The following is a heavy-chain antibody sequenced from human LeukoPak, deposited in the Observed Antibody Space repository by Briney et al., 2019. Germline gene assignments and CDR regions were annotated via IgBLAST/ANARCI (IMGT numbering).Heavy chain of an antibody. J-gene: IGHJ4*02. CDR1: GXSVSGHY. V-gene: IGHV4-59*02. CDR3: AREAPGGSGWTYFDY. D-gene: IGHD6-19*01. Sequence: PSETLSLTCAVSGXSVSGHYWDWIRQPPGKGLEWIGYIYASGSTNYNPSLKSRVTISVDTSENHFSLKLTSVTAADTAVYYCAREAPGGSGWTYFDYWGQGSLVTVSS. CDR2: IYASGST.